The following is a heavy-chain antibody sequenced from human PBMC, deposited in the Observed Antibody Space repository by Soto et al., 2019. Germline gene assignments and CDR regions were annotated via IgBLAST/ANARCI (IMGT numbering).Heavy chain of an antibody. CDR2: IYPGDSET. V-gene: IGHV5-51*01. J-gene: IGHJ4*02. CDR3: ARSPRSSPYFDY. D-gene: IGHD6-13*01. Sequence: QPLKISSECAGYTFSNFWLARVRQLPGKGLEYMGIIYPGDSETRYSPSFHGKGTISADRSIGTAYLQWSSLEASDSAFYFCARSPRSSPYFDYWGQGALVTVSS. CDR1: GYTFSNFW.